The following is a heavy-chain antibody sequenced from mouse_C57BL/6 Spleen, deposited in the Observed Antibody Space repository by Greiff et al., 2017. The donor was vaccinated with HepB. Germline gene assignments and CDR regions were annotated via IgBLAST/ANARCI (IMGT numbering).Heavy chain of an antibody. J-gene: IGHJ1*03. CDR3: ARSYYYGSSPVFDV. V-gene: IGHV1-50*01. CDR1: GYTFTSYW. CDR2: IDPSDSYT. D-gene: IGHD1-1*01. Sequence: QVQLKQPGAELVKPGASVKLSCKASGYTFTSYWMQWVKQRPGQGLEWIGEIDPSDSYTNYNQKFKGKATLTVDTSSSTAYMQLSSLTSEDSAVYYCARSYYYGSSPVFDVWGTGTTVTVSS.